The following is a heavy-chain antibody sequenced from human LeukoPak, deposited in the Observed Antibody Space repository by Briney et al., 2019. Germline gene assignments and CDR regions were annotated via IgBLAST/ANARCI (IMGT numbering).Heavy chain of an antibody. CDR2: ISSGGSTI. Sequence: GGSLRLSCAVSGFTFSDYYMSWIRQAPGKGLEWVSYISSGGSTISHADSVKGRFTISRDDAENSLYLQMNSLRAEDTAVYYCATSGSGSYYVSWGQGTLVTVSS. V-gene: IGHV3-11*04. CDR3: ATSGSGSYYVS. D-gene: IGHD3-10*01. J-gene: IGHJ5*02. CDR1: GFTFSDYY.